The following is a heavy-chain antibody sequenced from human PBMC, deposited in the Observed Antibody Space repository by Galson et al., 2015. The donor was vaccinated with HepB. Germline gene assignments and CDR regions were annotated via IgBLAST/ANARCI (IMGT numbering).Heavy chain of an antibody. J-gene: IGHJ6*02. D-gene: IGHD1-14*01. CDR2: FDPEDGET. Sequence: SVKVSCKVSGYALTELSMHWVRQAPGKGLEWMGGFDPEDGETIYAQKFQGGVTMTEDTSTDTAYMELSSLRSEDTAVYYCATDKRNAGGMDVWGQGTTVTVSS. CDR1: GYALTELS. V-gene: IGHV1-24*01. CDR3: ATDKRNAGGMDV.